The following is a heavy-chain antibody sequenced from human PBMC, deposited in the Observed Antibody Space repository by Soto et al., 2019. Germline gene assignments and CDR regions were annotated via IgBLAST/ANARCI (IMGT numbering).Heavy chain of an antibody. J-gene: IGHJ6*02. Sequence: VQLLESGGGLVQPGGSLRLSCAASGFTFSSYAMSWVRQAPGKGLEWVSAISGSGGSTYYADSVKGRFTISRDNSKNTLYLQMNSLRAEDTAVYYCAKDARIWYRYYYYYYGMDVWGQGTTVTVSS. CDR3: AKDARIWYRYYYYYYGMDV. CDR2: ISGSGGST. CDR1: GFTFSSYA. V-gene: IGHV3-23*01. D-gene: IGHD2-8*01.